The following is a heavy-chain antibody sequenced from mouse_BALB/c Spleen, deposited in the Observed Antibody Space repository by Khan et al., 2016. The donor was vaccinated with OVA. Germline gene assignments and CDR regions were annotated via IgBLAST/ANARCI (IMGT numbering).Heavy chain of an antibody. CDR1: GYSITSDYA. D-gene: IGHD1-1*01. CDR2: ISYSGDT. J-gene: IGHJ2*01. Sequence: EVQLQESGPGLVKPSQSLSLTCTVTGYSITSDYAWNWIRPFPGNKLEWMGYISYSGDTAYHPSLTSRISFTRDTSYYPFFLQLNSVTTADTATCYCASMDLEYYGSTIEGYELDYWGQGTTLTVSS. V-gene: IGHV3-2*02. CDR3: ASMDLEYYGSTIEGYELDY.